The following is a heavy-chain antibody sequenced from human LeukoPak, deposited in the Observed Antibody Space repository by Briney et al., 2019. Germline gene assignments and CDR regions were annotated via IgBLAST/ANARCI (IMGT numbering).Heavy chain of an antibody. CDR3: AKRTGKGYGYPDY. CDR1: GFTFDNFA. CDR2: ISGSDDRT. Sequence: GGSLRLSCAASGFTFDNFAMSWVRQAPGKGLEWVSGISGSDDRTYYGDSVKGRFTISRGNANNTLYLQMNTLRAEDTAVYYCAKRTGKGYGYPDYWGQGTLVTVSS. V-gene: IGHV3-23*01. D-gene: IGHD5-18*01. J-gene: IGHJ4*02.